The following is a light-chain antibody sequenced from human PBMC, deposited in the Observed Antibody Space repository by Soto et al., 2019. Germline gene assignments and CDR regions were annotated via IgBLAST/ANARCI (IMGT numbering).Light chain of an antibody. Sequence: SALTQPPPLSAAPGRQVTISCPGSSSNIGGNSVSWYQQLPGTAPKLLIYDDNKRPSGIPDRFSGSKSGTSATLGITGFQTGDEADYYCGSWDSSLSAYVFGTGTKVTVL. CDR3: GSWDSSLSAYV. V-gene: IGLV1-51*01. J-gene: IGLJ1*01. CDR2: DDN. CDR1: SSNIGGNS.